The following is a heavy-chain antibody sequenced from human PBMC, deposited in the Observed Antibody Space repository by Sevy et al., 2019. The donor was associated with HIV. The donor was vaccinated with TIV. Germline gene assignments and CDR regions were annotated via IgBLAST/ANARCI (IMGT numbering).Heavy chain of an antibody. Sequence: GGSLRLSCAASGFTVSSNYMSWVRQAPGEGLEWVSVIYSGAGTYYADSVKGRFTISRDNSKNSLYLQMNSLRAEDTALYYCARGLDESSGFYSFDYWGQGTLVTVSS. CDR2: IYSGAGT. D-gene: IGHD3-22*01. V-gene: IGHV3-66*02. CDR1: GFTVSSNY. CDR3: ARGLDESSGFYSFDY. J-gene: IGHJ4*02.